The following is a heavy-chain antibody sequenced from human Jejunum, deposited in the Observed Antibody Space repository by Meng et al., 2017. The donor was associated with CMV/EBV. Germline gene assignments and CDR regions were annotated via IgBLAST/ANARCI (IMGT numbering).Heavy chain of an antibody. D-gene: IGHD2-21*01. CDR2: VSYSGST. V-gene: IGHV4-39*07. J-gene: IGHJ6*02. Sequence: WIRQPPGKGLEWIGSVSYSGSTHSNPSLKSRVTISADTSKNQFSLNLSSLTAADTAVYYCARVAGHCGGDACYENWYRFKYYGMDVWGRGTTVTVSS. CDR3: ARVAGHCGGDACYENWYRFKYYGMDV.